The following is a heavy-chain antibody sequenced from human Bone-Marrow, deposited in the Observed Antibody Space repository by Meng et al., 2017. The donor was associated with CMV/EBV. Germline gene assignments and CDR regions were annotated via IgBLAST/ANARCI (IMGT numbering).Heavy chain of an antibody. D-gene: IGHD3-3*01. CDR1: GFIFSNAW. J-gene: IGHJ3*02. Sequence: GGSLRLSCAASGFIFSNAWMSWVRQAPGKGLEWVGRIKSKSDGGTTDYAAPVEGRFTISRDNAKNSLYLQMNSLRAEDTAVYYCAREDLNYDFWSGYRTATFDIWGQGTMVTVSS. CDR3: AREDLNYDFWSGYRTATFDI. V-gene: IGHV3-15*01. CDR2: IKSKSDGGTT.